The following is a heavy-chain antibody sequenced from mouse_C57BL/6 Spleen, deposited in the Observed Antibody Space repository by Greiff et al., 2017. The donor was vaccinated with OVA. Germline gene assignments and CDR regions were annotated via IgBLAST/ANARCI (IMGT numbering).Heavy chain of an antibody. CDR2: IWWDDDK. Sequence: QVTLKESGPGIFQPSQTLSLTCSFSGFSLRTLGMGVGWIRQPSGTGLEWLALIWWDDDKYYNPALKSRRTISKDTSKNQVFLKIANVDTADTATYYCARGEVVAPMDYWGQGTSVTVSS. J-gene: IGHJ4*01. CDR1: GFSLRTLGMG. V-gene: IGHV8-8*01. CDR3: ARGEVVAPMDY. D-gene: IGHD1-1*01.